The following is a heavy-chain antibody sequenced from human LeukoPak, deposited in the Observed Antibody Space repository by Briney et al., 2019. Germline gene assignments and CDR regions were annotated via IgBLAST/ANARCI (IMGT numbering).Heavy chain of an antibody. D-gene: IGHD3-10*01. CDR3: ARVESMVPNWLDP. CDR2: IIPIFGTA. V-gene: IGHV1-69*13. J-gene: IGHJ5*02. CDR1: GGTFSSYA. Sequence: SVKVSCKASGGTFSSYAISWVRQAPGQGLEWMGGIIPIFGTANYAQKFQGRVTITVDESTSTAYMELSSLRSEDTAVYYCARVESMVPNWLDPWGQGTLVTVSS.